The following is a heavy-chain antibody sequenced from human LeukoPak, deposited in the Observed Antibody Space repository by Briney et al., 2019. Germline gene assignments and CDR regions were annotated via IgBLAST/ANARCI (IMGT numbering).Heavy chain of an antibody. J-gene: IGHJ2*01. CDR1: GVSISSYY. Sequence: KASETLSLTCTVSGVSISSYYWSWIRQPPGKGLEWIGYIYYSGSTNYNPSLKSRVTISVDTSKNQFSLKLSSGTAADTAVYYCARVGPYYYDSSGSERYFDLWGRGTLVTVSS. CDR2: IYYSGST. D-gene: IGHD3-22*01. CDR3: ARVGPYYYDSSGSERYFDL. V-gene: IGHV4-59*01.